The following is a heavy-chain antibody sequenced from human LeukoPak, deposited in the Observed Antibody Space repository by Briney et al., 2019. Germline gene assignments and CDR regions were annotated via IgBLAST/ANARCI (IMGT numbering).Heavy chain of an antibody. CDR3: ASGLKASYSSSWYSAGY. CDR1: GGSFSGYY. V-gene: IGHV4-34*01. J-gene: IGHJ4*02. CDR2: INHSGST. Sequence: SETLSLTCAVYGGSFSGYYWSWIRQPPGKGLEWIGEINHSGSTNYNPSLKSRVTISVDTSKNQFSLKLSSVTAADTAVYYCASGLKASYSSSWYSAGYWGQGTLVTASS. D-gene: IGHD6-13*01.